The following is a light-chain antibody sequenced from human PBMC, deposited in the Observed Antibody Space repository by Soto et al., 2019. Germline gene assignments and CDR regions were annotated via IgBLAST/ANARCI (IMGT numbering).Light chain of an antibody. Sequence: EIVLTQSPATLSLSPGERATLSCRASQSVSSYLAWYQQKPGQAPRLLIYDASNRATGIPARFSGSGSGTDFNLTISSLEPEDFAVYYCQQRSNWPPVFGGGTKVEIK. V-gene: IGKV3-11*01. J-gene: IGKJ4*01. CDR2: DAS. CDR1: QSVSSY. CDR3: QQRSNWPPV.